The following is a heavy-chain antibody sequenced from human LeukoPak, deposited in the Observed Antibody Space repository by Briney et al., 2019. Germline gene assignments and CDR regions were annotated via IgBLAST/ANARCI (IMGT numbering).Heavy chain of an antibody. Sequence: GRSLRLSCAASGFTFSTYAMHWVRQAPGKGLEWVAVISYDGSNKYYADSVKGRFTISRDNSKNTLYLQMNSLRAEDTAVYYCARDAMVATLVYIDYWGQGTLVTVSS. V-gene: IGHV3-30*04. CDR3: ARDAMVATLVYIDY. J-gene: IGHJ4*02. D-gene: IGHD5-12*01. CDR1: GFTFSTYA. CDR2: ISYDGSNK.